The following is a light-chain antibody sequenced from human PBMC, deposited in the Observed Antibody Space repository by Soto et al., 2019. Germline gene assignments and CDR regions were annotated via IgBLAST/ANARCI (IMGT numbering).Light chain of an antibody. CDR1: QIISNY. Sequence: EIQITQSPSSLSASVGDRVTITSRASQIISNYLNWYQQKPGKAPELLIYAASSLQSGVPSRFSGSGSGTDFTLTISSLQPEDFATYYGQQSYSTPPTFGQGTKV. CDR2: AAS. CDR3: QQSYSTPPT. V-gene: IGKV1-39*01. J-gene: IGKJ1*01.